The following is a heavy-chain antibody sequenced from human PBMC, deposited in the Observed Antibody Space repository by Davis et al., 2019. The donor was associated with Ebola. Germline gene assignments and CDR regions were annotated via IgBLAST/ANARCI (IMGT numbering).Heavy chain of an antibody. Sequence: AASVTVSCKASGGTFSSYTISWVRQAPGQGLEWMGRIIPVVDTKDYAQKFQGRVTLTADKATNTAYMELSGLRFDDTAVYYCARGKWFDPWGQGTLVSVTS. CDR1: GGTFSSYT. CDR3: ARGKWFDP. J-gene: IGHJ5*02. CDR2: IIPVVDTK. V-gene: IGHV1-69*08.